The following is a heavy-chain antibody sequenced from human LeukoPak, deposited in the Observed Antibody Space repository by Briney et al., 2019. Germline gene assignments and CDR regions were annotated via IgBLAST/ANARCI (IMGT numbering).Heavy chain of an antibody. D-gene: IGHD1-26*01. CDR2: ISYDGSNK. CDR3: ARDPVYYDPHPYYYYYGMDV. CDR1: GFTFSSYG. J-gene: IGHJ6*02. V-gene: IGHV3-30*03. Sequence: GGSLRLSCAASGFTFSSYGMRWVRQAPGKGLEWVAVISYDGSNKYYADSVKGRFTISRDNSKNTLYLQMNSLRAEDTAVYYCARDPVYYDPHPYYYYYGMDVWGQGTTVTVSS.